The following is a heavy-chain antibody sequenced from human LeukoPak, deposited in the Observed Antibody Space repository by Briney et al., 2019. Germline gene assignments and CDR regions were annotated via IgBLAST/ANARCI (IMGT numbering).Heavy chain of an antibody. CDR1: GYTLTELS. D-gene: IGHD5-18*01. CDR2: FYPEDGET. CDR3: ATELWIQLWPPPFAY. V-gene: IGHV1-24*01. Sequence: ASVKVSCKVSGYTLTELSMHWVRQAPGKGLEWMGGFYPEDGETIYAQKFHGRVTMTEDTYTDTAYMELSSLRSEDTAVYYCATELWIQLWPPPFAYWGQGTLVTVSS. J-gene: IGHJ4*02.